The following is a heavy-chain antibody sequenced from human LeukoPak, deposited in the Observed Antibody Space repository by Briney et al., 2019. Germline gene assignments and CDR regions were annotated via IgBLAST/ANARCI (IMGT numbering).Heavy chain of an antibody. CDR2: INAGNGNT. D-gene: IGHD3-10*01. J-gene: IGHJ3*02. CDR1: GYTFTSYA. V-gene: IGHV1-3*01. CDR3: ASPQASGGAFDI. Sequence: GASVKVSCKASGYTFTSYAMHWVRQAPGQRLEWMGWINAGNGNTKYSQKLQGRVTITRDTSASTAYMELSSLRSEDTAVYYCASPQASGGAFDIWGQGTMVTVSS.